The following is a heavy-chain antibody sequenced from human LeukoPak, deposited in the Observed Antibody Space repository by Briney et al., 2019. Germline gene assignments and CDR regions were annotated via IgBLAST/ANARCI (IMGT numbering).Heavy chain of an antibody. CDR1: GFTFSSYG. V-gene: IGHV3-23*01. Sequence: QSGGSLRLSCAASGFTFSSYGMSWVRQAPGKGLEWVSSISGSGGDTFYADSVKGRYIISRDNSRNTLYLQMHSLRAGDTALYYCAKDRPYISSWYGCSTPWGQGTLVTVSS. CDR2: ISGSGGDT. J-gene: IGHJ5*02. D-gene: IGHD2-2*01. CDR3: AKDRPYISSWYGCSTP.